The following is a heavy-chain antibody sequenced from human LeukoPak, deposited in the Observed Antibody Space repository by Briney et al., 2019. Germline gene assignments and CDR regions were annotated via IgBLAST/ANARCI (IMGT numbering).Heavy chain of an antibody. J-gene: IGHJ4*02. Sequence: PSETLSLTCTVSGGSISNYYWSWIRQPPGKGLEWLGYIYYSGYTNYSPSLKSRVTISVDTSKNQFSLKLSSVTAADTAVYYCARHGIASYFHYWGQGTLVTVSS. D-gene: IGHD1-14*01. CDR3: ARHGIASYFHY. V-gene: IGHV4-59*08. CDR1: GGSISNYY. CDR2: IYYSGYT.